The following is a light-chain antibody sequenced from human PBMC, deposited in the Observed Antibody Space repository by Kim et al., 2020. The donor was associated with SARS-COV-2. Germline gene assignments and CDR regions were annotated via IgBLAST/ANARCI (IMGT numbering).Light chain of an antibody. CDR1: QSVSSD. CDR2: GTS. J-gene: IGKJ4*01. CDR3: HQFKKWPLT. Sequence: VSPGERAPISCRASQSVSSDLAWYQQKPGQAPRLLVYGTSTRATGIPVRFSGSGSGTEFTLTISSLQSEDFAVYYCHQFKKWPLTFGGGTKVDIK. V-gene: IGKV3-15*01.